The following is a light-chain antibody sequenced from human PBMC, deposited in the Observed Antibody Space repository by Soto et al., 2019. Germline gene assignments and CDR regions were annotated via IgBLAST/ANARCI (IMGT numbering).Light chain of an antibody. V-gene: IGKV3-20*01. CDR1: QSVSSSY. CDR2: GAS. J-gene: IGKJ5*01. CDR3: QQYGSSPLVT. Sequence: EIVLTQSPGTLSLSPGERATLSCRASQSVSSSYLAWYQQKPGQAPRLLIYGASSRATGIPDRFSGSGSGTDFTLTISRREPEDFAVYYCQQYGSSPLVTFGQGTRLEMK.